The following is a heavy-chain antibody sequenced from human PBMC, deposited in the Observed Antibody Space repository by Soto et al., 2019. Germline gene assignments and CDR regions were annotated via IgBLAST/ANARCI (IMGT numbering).Heavy chain of an antibody. D-gene: IGHD3-10*01. J-gene: IGHJ5*02. CDR1: GGSFSGYY. Sequence: SETLSLTCAVYGGSFSGYYWSWIRQPPGKGLEWIGEINHSGSTNYNPSLKSRVTISVDTSKNQFSLKLSSVTAADTAVYYCASLRGLWFGRTNWLDHWGQGTLVTVS. V-gene: IGHV4-34*01. CDR3: ASLRGLWFGRTNWLDH. CDR2: INHSGST.